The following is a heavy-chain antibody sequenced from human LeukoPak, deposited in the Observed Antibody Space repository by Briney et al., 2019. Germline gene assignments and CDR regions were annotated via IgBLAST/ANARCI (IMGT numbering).Heavy chain of an antibody. CDR1: GFTLSSYW. D-gene: IGHD6-25*01. Sequence: GGSLRLSCEASGFTLSSYWMHWVRQAPGKGLVWVAHITSDGSRSSYADSMKGRFTVSRDPARNTLFLQMDSLRAEDTAVYYCARAGGYPYWYFDLWGRGTLVTVSS. J-gene: IGHJ2*01. CDR3: ARAGGYPYWYFDL. V-gene: IGHV3-74*01. CDR2: ITSDGSRS.